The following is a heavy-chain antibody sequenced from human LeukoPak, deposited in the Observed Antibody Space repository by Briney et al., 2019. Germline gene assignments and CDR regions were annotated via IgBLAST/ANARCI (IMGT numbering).Heavy chain of an antibody. V-gene: IGHV3-30*18. CDR2: ISYDGSYK. CDR3: AKVGDYGDYALDY. Sequence: PGGSLRLSCAASGFTFSSYGMHWVHQAPGKGLEWVAGISYDGSYKYYADSVKGRFTISRDNSKNTLYLQMNSLRAEDTAVYYCAKVGDYGDYALDYWGQGTLVTVSS. CDR1: GFTFSSYG. J-gene: IGHJ4*02. D-gene: IGHD4-17*01.